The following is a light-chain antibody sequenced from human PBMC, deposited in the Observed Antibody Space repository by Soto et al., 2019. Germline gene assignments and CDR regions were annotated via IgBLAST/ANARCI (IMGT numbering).Light chain of an antibody. CDR3: HVAYRTVRHT. CDR2: ASS. J-gene: IGKJ2*01. CDR1: QSISRN. V-gene: IGKV1-39*01. Sequence: DIQMTQSPSSLSASVGDRVTISCRTSQSISRNLNWYQQKPGKAPKLLIYASSRLQSGVPSRFSGSGSGTDFTLTSRSLQAEDFATYYCHVAYRTVRHTFGQGTKLEIK.